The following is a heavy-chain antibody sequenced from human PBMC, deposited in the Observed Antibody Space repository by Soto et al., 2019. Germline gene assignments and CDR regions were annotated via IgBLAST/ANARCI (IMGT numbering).Heavy chain of an antibody. V-gene: IGHV3-33*01. J-gene: IGHJ4*02. CDR2: IWYDGSNK. D-gene: IGHD1-26*01. Sequence: SLRLSCAASGFAFSTYGIHWVRQAPGKGLEWVAVIWYDGSNKYYADSVKGRFTISRDNSKNTLYLQMDSLRAEDTAVYYCARAVGPYDYWGQGTLVTVSS. CDR3: ARAVGPYDY. CDR1: GFAFSTYG.